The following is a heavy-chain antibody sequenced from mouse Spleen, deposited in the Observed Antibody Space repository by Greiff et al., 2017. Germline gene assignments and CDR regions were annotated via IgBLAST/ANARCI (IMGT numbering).Heavy chain of an antibody. Sequence: EVQLQQSGAELVRPGASVKLSCTASGFNIKDDYMHWVKQRPEQGLEWIGWIDPENGDTEYASKFQGKATITADTSSNTAYLQLSSLTSEDTAVYYCTTYYSNQGYFDYWGQGTTLTVSS. D-gene: IGHD2-5*01. J-gene: IGHJ2*01. CDR2: IDPENGDT. CDR3: TTYYSNQGYFDY. CDR1: GFNIKDDY. V-gene: IGHV14-4*01.